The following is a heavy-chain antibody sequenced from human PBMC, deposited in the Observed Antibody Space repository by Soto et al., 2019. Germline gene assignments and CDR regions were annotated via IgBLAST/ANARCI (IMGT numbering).Heavy chain of an antibody. J-gene: IGHJ5*02. CDR3: AKSPFPVEAGVGYNWFDP. Sequence: GGSLRLSCAASGFTFSSYAMSWVRQAPGKGLEWVSAISGGGGSTYYADSVKGRFTISRDNSKNTLYLQMNSLRAEDTAVYYCAKSPFPVEAGVGYNWFDPWGQGTLVTVSS. D-gene: IGHD3-3*01. V-gene: IGHV3-23*01. CDR1: GFTFSSYA. CDR2: ISGGGGST.